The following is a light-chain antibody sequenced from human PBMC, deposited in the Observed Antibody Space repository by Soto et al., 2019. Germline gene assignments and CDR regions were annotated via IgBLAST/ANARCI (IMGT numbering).Light chain of an antibody. V-gene: IGKV1-9*01. CDR3: QKLNAYPRWT. CDR2: GAS. Sequence: QLAQSPSSLSASVGDRVTITCRASQGISSNLAWYQQKPGRAPKLLIFGASTLQSGVPSRFSGSGSGTDFTLTISSLQPEDFATYFCQKLNAYPRWTFGQGTKVEIK. J-gene: IGKJ1*01. CDR1: QGISSN.